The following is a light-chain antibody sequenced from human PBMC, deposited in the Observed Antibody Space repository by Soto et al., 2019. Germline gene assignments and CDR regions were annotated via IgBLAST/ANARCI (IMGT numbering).Light chain of an antibody. J-gene: IGKJ5*01. CDR2: KVS. CDR3: MQGTHPFT. V-gene: IGKV2-30*01. CDR1: QSLVYSDGNTY. Sequence: EVVITQYPLSLPVAIGEKAAISSRSIQSLVYSDGNTYLNWFQQRPGQSPRRLICKVSNRDSGVPDRFSGSGSGTDFALKISRVEAEDVGFYYCMQGTHPFTFGQGTRLEIK.